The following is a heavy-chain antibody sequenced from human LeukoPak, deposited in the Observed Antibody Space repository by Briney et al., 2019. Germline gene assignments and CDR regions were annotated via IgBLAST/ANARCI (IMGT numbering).Heavy chain of an antibody. J-gene: IGHJ4*02. D-gene: IGHD1-26*01. V-gene: IGHV5-51*01. CDR3: AGFSVGGNYYPDY. CDR2: IYPGDSDT. Sequence: GESLNISCKGSGYTFTNSWIGWVRQMPGKGLECMGVIYPGDSDTRYRPSFQSQVTVSADKSSSTAYLQWSSLKASDTAMYYCAGFSVGGNYYPDYWGQGTLVTVSS. CDR1: GYTFTNSW.